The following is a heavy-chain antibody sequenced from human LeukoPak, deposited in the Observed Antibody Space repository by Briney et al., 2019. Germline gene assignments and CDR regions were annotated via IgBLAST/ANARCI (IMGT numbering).Heavy chain of an antibody. V-gene: IGHV3-20*04. CDR1: GFTFDDYG. D-gene: IGHD6-19*01. CDR3: ARVSDISVAAYFDY. J-gene: IGHJ4*02. Sequence: GGSLRLSCAASGFTFDDYGLSWVRQAPGKGLEWVSTINWNGGSTGYADSVKGRFTISRDDAKNSLYLQMNSLRAEDTALYYCARVSDISVAAYFDYWGQGTLVTVSS. CDR2: INWNGGST.